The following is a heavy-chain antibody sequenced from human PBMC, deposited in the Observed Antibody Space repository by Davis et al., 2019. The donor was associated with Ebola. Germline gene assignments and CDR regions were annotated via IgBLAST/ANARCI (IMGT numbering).Heavy chain of an antibody. CDR2: IYYSGST. CDR3: ARVVPSYYGMDV. D-gene: IGHD3-10*01. V-gene: IGHV4-59*01. CDR1: GGSISSYY. J-gene: IGHJ6*02. Sequence: PSETLSLTCTVSGGSISSYYWSWIRQPPGKGLEWIGYIYYSGSTNYNPSLKSRVTISVDTSKNQFSLKLSSVTAADTAVYYCARVVPSYYGMDVWGQGTTVTVSS.